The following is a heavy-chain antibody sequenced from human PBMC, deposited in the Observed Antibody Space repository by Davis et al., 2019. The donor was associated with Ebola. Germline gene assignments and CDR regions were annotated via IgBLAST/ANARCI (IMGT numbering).Heavy chain of an antibody. CDR3: ARESDYYDSSGYPDY. D-gene: IGHD3-22*01. CDR2: INAGNGNT. V-gene: IGHV1-3*01. J-gene: IGHJ4*02. Sequence: ASVKVSCKASGYTFTSYAMHWVRQAPGQRLEWMGWINAGNGNTKYSQKFQGRVTITRDTSASTAYMELSSLRSEDTAVYYCARESDYYDSSGYPDYWGQGPLVTVSS. CDR1: GYTFTSYA.